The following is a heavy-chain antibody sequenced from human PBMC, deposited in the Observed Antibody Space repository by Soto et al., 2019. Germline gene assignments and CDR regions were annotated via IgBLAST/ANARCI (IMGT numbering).Heavy chain of an antibody. J-gene: IGHJ5*02. D-gene: IGHD4-17*01. CDR3: ATVPHDYGDYNWFDP. CDR1: ASTFSSYA. V-gene: IGHV3-23*01. Sequence: EVPLLESGGGVVQPGGSLRLSCAASASTFSSYAMGWVRQAPGKGLDWVSTISASGGSTYYADSVKGRFTISRDNSKNTLYLQMSTLRTDDTAIYYCATVPHDYGDYNWFDPWGQGTLVTVSP. CDR2: ISASGGST.